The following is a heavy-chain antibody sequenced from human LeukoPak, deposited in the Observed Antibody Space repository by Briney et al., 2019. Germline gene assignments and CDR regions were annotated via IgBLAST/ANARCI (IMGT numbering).Heavy chain of an antibody. J-gene: IGHJ2*01. Sequence: SETLSLTCTVSGGSISSSSYYWGWIRQPPGKGLEWIGSIYYSGNTYYNPSLKSRVTISVDTSKNQFSLKLSSVTAADTAVYYCARLRWAEDWYFDLWGRGTLVTVSS. D-gene: IGHD4-23*01. CDR1: GGSISSSSYY. CDR3: ARLRWAEDWYFDL. CDR2: IYYSGNT. V-gene: IGHV4-39*01.